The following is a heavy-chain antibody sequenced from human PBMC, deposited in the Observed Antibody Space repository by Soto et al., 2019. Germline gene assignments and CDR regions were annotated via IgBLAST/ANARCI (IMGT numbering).Heavy chain of an antibody. D-gene: IGHD6-13*01. V-gene: IGHV1-69*01. CDR1: EGTFNSYA. Sequence: QAQVVQSGAEVRKPGSSVKLSCKASEGTFNSYAIAWVRQAPGQGLEWMGGIIPYYNTLNYAQKFQDRVTISADDSTNTVYMELSSLRSDDTAVYFCASVASRGYPYFFDSWAQGTLVTVSS. CDR3: ASVASRGYPYFFDS. CDR2: IIPYYNTL. J-gene: IGHJ4*02.